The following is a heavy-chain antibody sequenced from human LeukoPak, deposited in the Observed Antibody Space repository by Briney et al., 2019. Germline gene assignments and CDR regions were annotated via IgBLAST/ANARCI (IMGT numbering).Heavy chain of an antibody. CDR1: GFTFSSYS. V-gene: IGHV3-21*01. Sequence: GGSLGLSCAASGFTFSSYSMNWVRQAPGKGLEWVSSISSSSSYIYYADSVKGRFTISRDNAKNSLYLQMNSLRAEDTAVYYCARLASDDAFDIWGQGTTVTVSS. CDR3: ARLASDDAFDI. CDR2: ISSSSSYI. J-gene: IGHJ3*02. D-gene: IGHD6-6*01.